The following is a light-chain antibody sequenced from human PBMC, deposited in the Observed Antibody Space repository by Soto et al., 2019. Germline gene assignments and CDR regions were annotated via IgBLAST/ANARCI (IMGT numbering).Light chain of an antibody. CDR1: LDISRW. V-gene: IGKV1-12*01. Sequence: DIQMTQSPSSVSASVGDRVTITCRASLDISRWLAWYQQRPGKAPKLLIYAASHLQSGVPSRFSGSGSGTDFTLIISSLQPEDFATYFCQQGNNFPLTFGGGPRWIS. CDR3: QQGNNFPLT. CDR2: AAS. J-gene: IGKJ4*01.